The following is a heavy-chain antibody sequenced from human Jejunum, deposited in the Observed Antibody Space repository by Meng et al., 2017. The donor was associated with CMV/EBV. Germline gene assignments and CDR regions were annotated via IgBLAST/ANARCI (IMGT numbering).Heavy chain of an antibody. V-gene: IGHV3-21*06. Sequence: TFSSYSMNWVRKAPGKGLEWVSSISRTVGLTYYAGSVKGRFTISRDNGKSSVFLQMDSLRVEDTAVYYCARDPDYSTDWYGGGDFWGQGVLVTVSS. CDR3: ARDPDYSTDWYGGGDF. J-gene: IGHJ4*02. CDR2: ISRTVGLT. CDR1: TFSSYS. D-gene: IGHD4-11*01.